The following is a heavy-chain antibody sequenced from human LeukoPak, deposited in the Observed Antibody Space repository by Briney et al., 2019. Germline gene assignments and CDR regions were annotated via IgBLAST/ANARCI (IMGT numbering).Heavy chain of an antibody. CDR3: ARGGVGYSYGFDAFDI. V-gene: IGHV3-48*03. D-gene: IGHD5-18*01. CDR2: ISSSGSTI. Sequence: PGGSLRLSCAASGFTFSSYEMNWVRQAPGKGLEWGSYISSSGSTIYYADSVKGRFTISRDNAKNSLYLQMNSLRAEDTAVYYCARGGVGYSYGFDAFDIWGQGTMVTVSS. CDR1: GFTFSSYE. J-gene: IGHJ3*02.